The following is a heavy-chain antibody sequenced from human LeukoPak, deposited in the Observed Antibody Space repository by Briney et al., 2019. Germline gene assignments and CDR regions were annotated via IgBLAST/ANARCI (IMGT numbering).Heavy chain of an antibody. Sequence: GASVKVSCKASGYTFTGYYMHWVRQAPGQGLEWMGWINPNSGGTNYAQKFQGRVTMTRDTSISTAYMELSRLRSGDTAVYYCARGNRGYYYGSGSYFNWFDPWGQGTLVTVSS. CDR3: ARGNRGYYYGSGSYFNWFDP. CDR2: INPNSGGT. D-gene: IGHD3-10*01. CDR1: GYTFTGYY. V-gene: IGHV1-2*02. J-gene: IGHJ5*02.